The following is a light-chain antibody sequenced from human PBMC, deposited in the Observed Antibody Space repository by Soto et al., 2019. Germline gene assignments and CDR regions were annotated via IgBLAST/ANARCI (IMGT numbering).Light chain of an antibody. V-gene: IGLV2-23*02. Sequence: QSALTQPASVSGSPGQSIAISCTGTSSDVGGYNYVSWYQQHPDKAPKVMIYEVSKRPSGVSNRFSGSKSGNTASLTISGLQAEDEADYYCCSYAGSRTFVFGGGTKLTVL. CDR2: EVS. J-gene: IGLJ3*02. CDR1: SSDVGGYNY. CDR3: CSYAGSRTFV.